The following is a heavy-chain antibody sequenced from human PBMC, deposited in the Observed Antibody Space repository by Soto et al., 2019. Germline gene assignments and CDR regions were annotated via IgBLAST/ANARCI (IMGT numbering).Heavy chain of an antibody. CDR3: AQTTGWPGFDY. CDR1: GAAIRNFY. V-gene: IGHV4-59*01. CDR2: IYNGERT. Sequence: QVHLQESGPGLVKPSETMSLTCTASGAAIRNFYWNWVRQFPGKGLKWIGHIYNGERTNYNPSLKSRVTISVDTSKNQFSLKLSSVTVADTAVYYCAQTTGWPGFDYWGQGTLVTVSS. D-gene: IGHD6-19*01. J-gene: IGHJ4*02.